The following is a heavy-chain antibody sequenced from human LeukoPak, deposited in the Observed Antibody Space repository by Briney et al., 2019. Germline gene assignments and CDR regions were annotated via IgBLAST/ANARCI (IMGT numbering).Heavy chain of an antibody. D-gene: IGHD6-13*01. Sequence: PGGSLRLSCAASGFTFSSYSMHWVRQAPGQGLEWMTFISSDGRNGYYADSVKGRFTISRDNSKNTLYLQMNSLRAEDTAVYYCTRDRRSSSSYELGVDVWGQGTTVTVSS. CDR1: GFTFSSYS. CDR2: ISSDGRNG. J-gene: IGHJ6*02. V-gene: IGHV3-30*03. CDR3: TRDRRSSSSYELGVDV.